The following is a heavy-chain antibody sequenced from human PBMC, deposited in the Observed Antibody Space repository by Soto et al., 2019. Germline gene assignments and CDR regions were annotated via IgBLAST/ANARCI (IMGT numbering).Heavy chain of an antibody. CDR1: GGSISSGGYS. D-gene: IGHD1-1*01. J-gene: IGHJ5*02. CDR2: IYHSGST. Sequence: QLQLQESGSGLVKPSQTLSLTCAVSGGSISSGGYSRNWIRQPLGKGLEWIGYIYHSGSTYYNPSLKSRVTISVDKSENQFSLKLTSVTAADTAVYYCARDQLEGNWFDPWGQGTLVTVSS. V-gene: IGHV4-30-2*01. CDR3: ARDQLEGNWFDP.